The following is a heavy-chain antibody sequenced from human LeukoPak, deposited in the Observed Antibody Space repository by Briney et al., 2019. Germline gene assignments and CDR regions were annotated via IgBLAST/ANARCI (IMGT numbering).Heavy chain of an antibody. Sequence: GASVKVSCKASGYTFTGYYMHWVRQAPGQGLEWMEWINPNSGGTNYAQKFQGRVTMTRDTSISTAYMELSRLRSDDTAVYYCARRGRITTVTEEDYWGQGTLVTVSS. CDR3: ARRGRITTVTEEDY. J-gene: IGHJ4*02. D-gene: IGHD4-17*01. CDR1: GYTFTGYY. V-gene: IGHV1-2*02. CDR2: INPNSGGT.